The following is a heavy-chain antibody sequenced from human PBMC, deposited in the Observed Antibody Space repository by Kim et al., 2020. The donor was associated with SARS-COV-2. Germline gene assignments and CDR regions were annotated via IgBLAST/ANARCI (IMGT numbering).Heavy chain of an antibody. J-gene: IGHJ4*02. CDR1: GFIFSDYA. Sequence: GGSLRLSCTGSGFIFSDYAIHWVRRAPGLGLEYVSATTRSGDGSFYADSVEGRFTISRDNSKSTLYLQMRSLRLEDTSMYYCVRYGRSYGAVLWGQGTLVRVSS. CDR3: VRYGRSYGAVL. V-gene: IGHV3-64D*06. D-gene: IGHD1-26*01. CDR2: TTRSGDGS.